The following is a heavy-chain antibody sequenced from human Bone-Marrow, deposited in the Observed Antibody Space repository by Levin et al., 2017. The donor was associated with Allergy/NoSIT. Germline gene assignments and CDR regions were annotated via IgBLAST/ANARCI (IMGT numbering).Heavy chain of an antibody. CDR1: GGSISSGDYY. V-gene: IGHV4-30-4*01. D-gene: IGHD6-13*01. Sequence: SETLSLTCTVSGGSISSGDYYWSWIRQPPGKGLEWIGYIYYSGSTYYNPSLKSRVTISVDTSKNQFSLKLSSVTAADTAVYYCARDTHSSSWDPPSQLDYWGQGTLVTVSS. CDR2: IYYSGST. J-gene: IGHJ4*02. CDR3: ARDTHSSSWDPPSQLDY.